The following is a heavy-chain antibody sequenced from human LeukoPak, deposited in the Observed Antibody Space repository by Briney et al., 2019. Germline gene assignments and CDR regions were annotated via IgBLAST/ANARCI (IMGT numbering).Heavy chain of an antibody. D-gene: IGHD3-22*01. CDR3: ARAHYYDSSGYLI. CDR1: GGTFSSYA. Sequence: GSSVKVSCKASGGTFSSYAISWVRQAPGQGIEWMGRIIPIFGTANYAQKFQGRVTITTDESTSTAYMELSSLRSEDTAVYYCARAHYYDSSGYLIWGQGTMVTVSS. J-gene: IGHJ3*02. V-gene: IGHV1-69*05. CDR2: IIPIFGTA.